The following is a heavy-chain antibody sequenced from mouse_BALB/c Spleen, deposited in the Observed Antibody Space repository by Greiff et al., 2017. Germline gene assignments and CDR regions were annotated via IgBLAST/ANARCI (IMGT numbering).Heavy chain of an antibody. CDR2: ISYSGST. V-gene: IGHV3-2*02. D-gene: IGHD2-10*02. Sequence: VQLKESGPGLVKPSQSLSLTCTVTGYSITSDYAWNWIRQFPGNKLEWMGYISYSGSTSYNPSLKSRISITRDTSKNQFFLQLNSVTTEDTATYYCARGYGRAMDYWGQGTSVTVSS. CDR1: GYSITSDYA. J-gene: IGHJ4*01. CDR3: ARGYGRAMDY.